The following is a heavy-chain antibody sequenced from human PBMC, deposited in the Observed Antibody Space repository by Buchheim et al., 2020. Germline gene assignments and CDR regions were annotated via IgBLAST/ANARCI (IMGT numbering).Heavy chain of an antibody. CDR2: ISGSGTGYST. V-gene: IGHV3-23*01. Sequence: DVQLLESGGGLVQPGGSLRLSCAASGFDFSIYTTSWVRRAPGKGLECVSGISGSGTGYSTVYSDSVKGRFTISRDNSKSTLYLQMNSLRAEDTAVYYCVKDFGRDRGLPGHWGQGT. CDR3: VKDFGRDRGLPGH. CDR1: GFDFSIYT. J-gene: IGHJ4*02. D-gene: IGHD3-16*01.